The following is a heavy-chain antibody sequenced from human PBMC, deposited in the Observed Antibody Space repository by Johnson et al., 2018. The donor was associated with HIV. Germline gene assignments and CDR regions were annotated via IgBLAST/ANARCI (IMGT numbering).Heavy chain of an antibody. CDR1: GFTFSSYW. CDR2: IGTAGDT. J-gene: IGHJ3*02. Sequence: VQLVESGGNLVQPGGSLRLSCAASGFTFSSYWMSWVRQAPGKGLEWVSAIGTAGDTYYPGSVKGRFTISRDNSKNTLYLQMNSLRAEDTAVYYCAINSGYDSHGAFDIWGQGTMVTVSS. CDR3: AINSGYDSHGAFDI. V-gene: IGHV3-13*01. D-gene: IGHD5-12*01.